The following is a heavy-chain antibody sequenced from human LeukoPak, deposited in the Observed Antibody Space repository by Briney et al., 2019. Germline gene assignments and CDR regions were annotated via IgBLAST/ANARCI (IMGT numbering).Heavy chain of an antibody. CDR3: AKRHSGSQGQCYFDS. D-gene: IGHD3-10*01. J-gene: IGHJ4*02. V-gene: IGHV3-23*01. CDR1: GFTFSSYA. CDR2: MTGSGVST. Sequence: GGCLRLSCAGSGFTFSSYAMSWVRQAPGKGLEWVSSMTGSGVSTYYADSVKGRFTISRDNSKNTLYLQLNSLRADDTAVYYCAKRHSGSQGQCYFDSWGQGALVTVSS.